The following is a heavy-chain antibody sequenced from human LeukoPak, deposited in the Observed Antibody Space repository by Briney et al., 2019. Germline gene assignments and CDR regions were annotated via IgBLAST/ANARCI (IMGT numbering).Heavy chain of an antibody. Sequence: SETLSLTCTVSGGSISSSSYYWGWIRQPPGKGLEWIGSIYYSGSTYYNPSLKSRVTISVDTSKNQFSLKLSSVTAADTAVYYCARDGKLLLWFGELLPNWFDPWGQGTLVTVSS. J-gene: IGHJ5*02. V-gene: IGHV4-39*02. CDR2: IYYSGST. CDR3: ARDGKLLLWFGELLPNWFDP. CDR1: GGSISSSSYY. D-gene: IGHD3-10*01.